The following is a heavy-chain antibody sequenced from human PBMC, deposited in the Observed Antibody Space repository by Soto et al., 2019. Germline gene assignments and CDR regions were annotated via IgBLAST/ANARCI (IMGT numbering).Heavy chain of an antibody. Sequence: QVQLVESGGGVVQPGRSLRLSCAASGFTFSSYAMHWVRQAPGKGLEWVAVISYDGSNKYYADSVKGRFTISRDNSKNTLYLQMNSLRAEDTAVYYCARESFRDDYGGNEYWGQGTLVTVSS. CDR2: ISYDGSNK. CDR3: ARESFRDDYGGNEY. D-gene: IGHD4-17*01. CDR1: GFTFSSYA. J-gene: IGHJ4*02. V-gene: IGHV3-30-3*01.